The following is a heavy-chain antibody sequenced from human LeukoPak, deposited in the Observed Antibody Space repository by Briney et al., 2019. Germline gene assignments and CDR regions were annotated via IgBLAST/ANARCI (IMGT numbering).Heavy chain of an antibody. V-gene: IGHV3-23*01. J-gene: IGHJ4*02. Sequence: GGSLRLSCTVSGSTFSKYIMSWVRQAPGKGLEWVSGISDNGVYTAYAGSVEGRFTISRDNSKNTLYMQMNSLRAEDTAIYYCAKWGADKVEWRHYVDSWGQGTLVIVSS. CDR1: GSTFSKYI. CDR3: AKWGADKVEWRHYVDS. D-gene: IGHD3-16*01. CDR2: ISDNGVYT.